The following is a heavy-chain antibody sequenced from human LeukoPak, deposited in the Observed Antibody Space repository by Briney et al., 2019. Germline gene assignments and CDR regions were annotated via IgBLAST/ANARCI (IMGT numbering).Heavy chain of an antibody. CDR1: GGSISSSSYY. D-gene: IGHD3-10*01. CDR2: IYYSGST. CDR3: ARYGAVSAAPEGLDY. J-gene: IGHJ4*02. V-gene: IGHV4-39*07. Sequence: PSETLSLTCTVSGGSISSSSYYWGWIRQPPGKGLEWIGSIYYSGSTYYNPSLKSRVTISVDTSKNQFSLKLSSVTAADTAVYYCARYGAVSAAPEGLDYWGQGTLVTVSS.